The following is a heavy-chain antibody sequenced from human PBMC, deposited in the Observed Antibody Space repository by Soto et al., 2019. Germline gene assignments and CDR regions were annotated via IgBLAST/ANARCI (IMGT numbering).Heavy chain of an antibody. Sequence: PTQTLSLTGVISGDRVSSNAATWNWNKQSPSRGLEWLGRTYYRSKWYNDYAVSVKSRITINPDTSKNQFSLQLNFVTPEDTAVYYCARVGYCSSTGCHNYFGPWGQGALVTVPS. CDR3: ARVGYCSSTGCHNYFGP. D-gene: IGHD2-2*01. J-gene: IGHJ5*02. CDR1: GDRVSSNAAT. V-gene: IGHV6-1*01. CDR2: TYYRSKWYN.